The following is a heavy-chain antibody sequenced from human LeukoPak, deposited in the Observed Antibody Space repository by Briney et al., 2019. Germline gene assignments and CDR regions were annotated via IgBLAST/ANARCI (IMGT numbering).Heavy chain of an antibody. CDR3: ARDRYYYDSSGTRWFDP. D-gene: IGHD3-22*01. J-gene: IGHJ5*02. CDR1: GGSISSSSYY. V-gene: IGHV4-39*07. Sequence: PSETLSLTCTVSGGSISSSSYYWGWIRQPPGKGLEWIGSMSYSGSTNYNPSLKSRVSMSGDTSKNQISLKLSSVTAADTAVYYCARDRYYYDSSGTRWFDPWGQGILVTVSS. CDR2: MSYSGST.